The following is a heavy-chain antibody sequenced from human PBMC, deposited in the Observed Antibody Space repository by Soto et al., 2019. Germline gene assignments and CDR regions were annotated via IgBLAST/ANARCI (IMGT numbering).Heavy chain of an antibody. CDR1: GCSIRSGYY. J-gene: IGHJ5*02. V-gene: IGHV4-38-2*01. CDR3: ARVGPWVPYYYESSPYTFENWFDP. D-gene: IGHD3-22*01. CDR2: IYHGGST. Sequence: SESLSVTWGVPGCSIRSGYYWGWLRQPPGKGLQWIGSIYHGGSTYYNPSLNSRVTLSIDMTNNHVSLILNSMTAADTAVYYCARVGPWVPYYYESSPYTFENWFDPWGQGTLVTVTS.